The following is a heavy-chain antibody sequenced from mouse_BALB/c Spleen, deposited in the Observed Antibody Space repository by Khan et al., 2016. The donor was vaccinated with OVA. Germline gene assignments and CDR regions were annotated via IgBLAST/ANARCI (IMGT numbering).Heavy chain of an antibody. D-gene: IGHD1-1*01. V-gene: IGHV3-2*02. Sequence: EVQLQESGPGLVKPSQSLSLTCTVTGCSITSGYAWNWIRQFPGNKLEWMGYISYSGSTSYNPSLRSRISLTRDTSKNQFFLQLNSVTTEDTATYYCARKNYYGYTMDYWGQGTSVTVSS. CDR3: ARKNYYGYTMDY. CDR1: GCSITSGYA. J-gene: IGHJ4*01. CDR2: ISYSGST.